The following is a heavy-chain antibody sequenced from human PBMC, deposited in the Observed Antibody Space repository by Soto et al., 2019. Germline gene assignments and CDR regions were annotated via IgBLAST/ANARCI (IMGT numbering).Heavy chain of an antibody. V-gene: IGHV3-53*01. D-gene: IGHD1-26*01. Sequence: VQLVESGGLIQPGGSLRLSCVASGLTVSQNYMAWVRQAPEMGPQWVSVLYAEGSTYYTESVKGRFTISRDPSKNTLFLQMDGLRAEDTAVYYCVRPRPSGENYGMDVWGQGTTVTVSS. CDR1: GLTVSQNY. CDR3: VRPRPSGENYGMDV. CDR2: LYAEGST. J-gene: IGHJ6*02.